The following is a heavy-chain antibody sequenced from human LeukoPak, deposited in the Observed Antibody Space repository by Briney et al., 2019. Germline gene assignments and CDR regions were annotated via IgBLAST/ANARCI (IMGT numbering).Heavy chain of an antibody. CDR1: GFTFSSYG. J-gene: IGHJ4*02. CDR2: ISGSGGST. V-gene: IGHV3-23*01. CDR3: AKSRRGGYYGSGSILVPFDY. Sequence: HSGGTLRLSCAASGFTFSSYGMSWVRQAPGKGLEWVSAISGSGGSTYYADSVKGRFTLSRDNSKNTLYLQMNSLRAEDTDVYYCAKSRRGGYYGSGSILVPFDYWGQGTLVTVSS. D-gene: IGHD3-10*01.